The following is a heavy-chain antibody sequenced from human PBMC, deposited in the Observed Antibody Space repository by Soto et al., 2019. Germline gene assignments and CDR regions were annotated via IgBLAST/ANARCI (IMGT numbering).Heavy chain of an antibody. D-gene: IGHD2-15*01. CDR1: GGSISANY. V-gene: IGHV4-59*01. CDR2: VYYSGST. J-gene: IGHJ4*02. Sequence: SETLSLTCTVSGGSISANYWSWIRQSPGKGLEWIGYVYYSGSTVYNPSLKSRVSISADTSKNQFSLRLRSVTAADTAVYYCARDDQSCHYGTCSWHFNYWGQGALVTVS. CDR3: ARDDQSCHYGTCSWHFNY.